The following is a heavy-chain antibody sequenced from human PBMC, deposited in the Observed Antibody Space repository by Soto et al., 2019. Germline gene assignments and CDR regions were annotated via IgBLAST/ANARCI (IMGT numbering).Heavy chain of an antibody. V-gene: IGHV3-30-3*01. J-gene: IGHJ6*02. Sequence: QVQLVESGGGVVQPGRSLRLSCAASGFTFSSYAMHWVRQAPGKGLEWVAVISYDGSNKYYADSVKGRFTISRDNSKNXRYLQMNSLRDEDTAVYYCARDLDSYGHTYSDGMDVWGQGTTVTVSS. D-gene: IGHD5-18*01. CDR2: ISYDGSNK. CDR1: GFTFSSYA. CDR3: ARDLDSYGHTYSDGMDV.